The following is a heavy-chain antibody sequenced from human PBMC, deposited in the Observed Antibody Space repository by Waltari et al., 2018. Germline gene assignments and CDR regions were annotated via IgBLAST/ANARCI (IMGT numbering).Heavy chain of an antibody. CDR1: GGSISSSSYY. J-gene: IGHJ4*02. Sequence: QLQLQESGPGLVKPSETLSLTCTVSGGSISSSSYYWGWIRQPPGKGVGWSGSYNYSGSNYYNPSLKSGVTIAVDTTKNQFSLKLSAVTAADTAVYYCARDPIVATPLYFDYWGQGTLVTVSS. CDR3: ARDPIVATPLYFDY. CDR2: YNYSGSN. V-gene: IGHV4-39*07. D-gene: IGHD5-12*01.